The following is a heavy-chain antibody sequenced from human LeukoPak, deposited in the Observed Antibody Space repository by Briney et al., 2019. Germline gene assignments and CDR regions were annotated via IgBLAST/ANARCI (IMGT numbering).Heavy chain of an antibody. D-gene: IGHD3-22*01. CDR1: GGTFSSYA. CDR3: AILGRGILLYDSSGYYH. CDR2: IIPILGIA. Sequence: GASVKVSCKASGGTFSSYAISWVRQAPGQGLEWMGRIIPILGIANYAQKFQGRVTITADKSTSTAYMELSSLRSEDTAVYYCAILGRGILLYDSSGYYHWGQGTLVTVSS. V-gene: IGHV1-69*04. J-gene: IGHJ5*02.